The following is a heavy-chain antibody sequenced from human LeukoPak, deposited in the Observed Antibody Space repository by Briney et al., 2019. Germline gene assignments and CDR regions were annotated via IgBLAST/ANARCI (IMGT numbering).Heavy chain of an antibody. CDR3: ARASLKSPHYYGSGSYLYNWFDP. CDR2: ISYDGSNK. CDR1: GFTFSSYA. J-gene: IGHJ5*02. Sequence: PGRSLRLSCAASGFTFSSYAMHWARQAPGKGLEWVAVISYDGSNKYYADSVKGRFTISRDNSKNTLYLQMNSLRAEDTAVYYCARASLKSPHYYGSGSYLYNWFDPWGQGTLVTVSS. V-gene: IGHV3-30-3*01. D-gene: IGHD3-10*01.